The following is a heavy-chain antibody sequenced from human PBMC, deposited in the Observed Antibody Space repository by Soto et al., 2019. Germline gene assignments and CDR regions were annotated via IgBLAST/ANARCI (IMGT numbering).Heavy chain of an antibody. Sequence: PGGSLRLSCAASGFTFSSYSMNWVRQAPGKGLVWVSRINTDGSDTSYADSVKGRFTISRDNAKKSLYLQMNSLRVEDTAVYYCARGDYYDVSGPFSDAFDIWGQGTMVTVSS. V-gene: IGHV3-74*01. J-gene: IGHJ3*02. D-gene: IGHD3-22*01. CDR1: GFTFSSYS. CDR2: INTDGSDT. CDR3: ARGDYYDVSGPFSDAFDI.